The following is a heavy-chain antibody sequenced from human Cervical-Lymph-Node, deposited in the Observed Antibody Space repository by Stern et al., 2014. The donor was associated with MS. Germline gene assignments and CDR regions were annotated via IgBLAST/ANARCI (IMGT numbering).Heavy chain of an antibody. D-gene: IGHD5/OR15-5a*01. CDR1: GYTFASYG. CDR2: ISSHNSNT. CDR3: ARGEVYGFDL. Sequence: VKLVQSGVEMKKPGASVKVSCKASGYTFASYGLSWVRQAPGQGLEWMGWISSHNSNTKYAQNFQGRVTMTTDISTSTAYMELRSLTSHDTAVYYCARGEVYGFDLWGQGTMITVSS. V-gene: IGHV1-18*01. J-gene: IGHJ3*01.